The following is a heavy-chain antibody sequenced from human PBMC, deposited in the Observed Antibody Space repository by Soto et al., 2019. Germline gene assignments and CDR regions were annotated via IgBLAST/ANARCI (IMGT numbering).Heavy chain of an antibody. Sequence: EVQLVESGGGLVKPGGSLRLSCAASGFTFSSYSMNWVRQAPGKVLEWVSSISSSSSYIYYADSVKGRFTISRDNAKNSLYLQMNSLRAEDTAVYYCARDRTPYCSSTSCYAPLDYWGQGTLVTVSS. CDR1: GFTFSSYS. J-gene: IGHJ4*02. CDR2: ISSSSSYI. V-gene: IGHV3-21*01. CDR3: ARDRTPYCSSTSCYAPLDY. D-gene: IGHD2-2*01.